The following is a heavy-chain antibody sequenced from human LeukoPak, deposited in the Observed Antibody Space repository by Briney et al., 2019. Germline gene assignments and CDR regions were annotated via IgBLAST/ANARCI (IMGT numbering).Heavy chain of an antibody. CDR2: ISSSSSYI. V-gene: IGHV3-21*01. CDR3: AREDYYDSSGYDAFDI. CDR1: GFTFSSYS. J-gene: IGHJ3*02. Sequence: GGSLRLSCAASGFTFSSYSMNWVRQAPGKGLEWVSSISSSSSYIYYADSVKGRFTISRDNAKNSLHLQRNSLRAEDTAVYYCAREDYYDSSGYDAFDIWGQGTMVTVSS. D-gene: IGHD3-22*01.